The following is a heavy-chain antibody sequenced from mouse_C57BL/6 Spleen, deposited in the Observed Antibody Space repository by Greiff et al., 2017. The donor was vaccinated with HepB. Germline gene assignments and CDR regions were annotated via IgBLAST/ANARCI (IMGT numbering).Heavy chain of an antibody. Sequence: QVQLQQPGAELVKPGASVKLSCKASGYTFTSYWMHWVKQRPGQGLEWIGMIHPNSGSTNYNEKFKSKATLTVDKSSSTAYMQLSSLTSEDSAVYYCARSGDYDSVFAYWGQGTLVTVSA. CDR3: ARSGDYDSVFAY. D-gene: IGHD2-4*01. CDR2: IHPNSGST. V-gene: IGHV1-64*01. J-gene: IGHJ3*01. CDR1: GYTFTSYW.